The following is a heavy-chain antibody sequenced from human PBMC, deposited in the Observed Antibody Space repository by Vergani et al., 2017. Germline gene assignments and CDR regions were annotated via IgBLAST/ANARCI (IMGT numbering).Heavy chain of an antibody. V-gene: IGHV4-59*11. CDR2: IHYSENT. Sequence: QVQLQESGPGLVKSSETLSLTCSVSFDSIRNLYCNWIRQPPGKGLEWIVSIHYSENTNYNPSLKTRITISVDTSKNQFSLTLTSVTAADTAVDYWASETHSGQRADGWGQGILVTVTS. D-gene: IGHD6-19*01. CDR3: ASETHSGQRADG. CDR1: FDSIRNLY. J-gene: IGHJ4*02.